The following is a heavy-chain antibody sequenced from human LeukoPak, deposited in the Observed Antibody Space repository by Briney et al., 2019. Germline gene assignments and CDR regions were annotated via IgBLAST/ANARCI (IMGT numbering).Heavy chain of an antibody. V-gene: IGHV1-69*10. J-gene: IGHJ6*02. CDR2: IIPILGIA. D-gene: IGHD3-22*01. CDR3: ANQRNYYDSSGYPYYYGMDV. Sequence: SVKVSSKASGGTFSSYAISWVRQAPGQGLEWMGRIIPILGIANYAQKFQGRVTITADKSTSTAYMELSSLRSEDTAVYYCANQRNYYDSSGYPYYYGMDVWGQGTTVTVSS. CDR1: GGTFSSYA.